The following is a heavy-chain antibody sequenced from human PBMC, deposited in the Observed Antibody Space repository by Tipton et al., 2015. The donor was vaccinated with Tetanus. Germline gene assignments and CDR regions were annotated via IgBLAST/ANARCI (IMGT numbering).Heavy chain of an antibody. J-gene: IGHJ5*02. CDR1: GGSFSAYY. V-gene: IGHV4-34*01. Sequence: GLVKPSETLSLTCAVYGGSFSAYYWSWIRQSPGKGLEWIGEINHSGSTTYSPSFKSRVTISVDTPKNQFSLRLTSVTAADTAVYSCAGGLVRWYEPWGRGTLVSVSS. CDR3: AGGLVRWYEP. D-gene: IGHD3-10*01. CDR2: INHSGST.